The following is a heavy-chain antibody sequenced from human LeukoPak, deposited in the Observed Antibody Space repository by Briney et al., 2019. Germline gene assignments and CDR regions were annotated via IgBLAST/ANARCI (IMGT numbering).Heavy chain of an antibody. CDR1: GYSISSGYY. J-gene: IGHJ4*02. CDR2: IYHSGST. D-gene: IGHD5-24*01. Sequence: SETLSLTCTVSGYSISSGYYWGWIRQPPGKGLEWIGSIYHSGSTYYNPSLKSRVTISVDTSKNQFSLKLSSVTAADTAVYYCARSWEMATIRYWGQGTLVTVSS. CDR3: ARSWEMATIRY. V-gene: IGHV4-38-2*02.